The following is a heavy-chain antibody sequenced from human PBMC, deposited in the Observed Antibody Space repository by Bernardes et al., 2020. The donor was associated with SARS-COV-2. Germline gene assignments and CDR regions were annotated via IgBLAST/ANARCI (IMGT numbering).Heavy chain of an antibody. CDR1: GFTFSRYA. D-gene: IGHD3-10*01. CDR3: ARSSGSYYDDAFDI. V-gene: IGHV3-23*01. Sequence: GGSLRLSCVASGFTFSRYAMNWVRQAPGKGLEWVSGIVGSGGSTSYADSVMGRFTISRDNSKNTLYLQMNSLRAEDTAVYYCARSSGSYYDDAFDIWSQGTRVTVSS. J-gene: IGHJ3*02. CDR2: IVGSGGST.